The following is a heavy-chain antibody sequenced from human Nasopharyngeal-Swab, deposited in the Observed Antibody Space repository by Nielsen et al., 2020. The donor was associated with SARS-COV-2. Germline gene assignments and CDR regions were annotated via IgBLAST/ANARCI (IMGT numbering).Heavy chain of an antibody. CDR3: ARDTGGPPNYFDP. CDR1: GFTSSGYT. D-gene: IGHD1-7*01. V-gene: IGHV3-21*01. CDR2: ISSTTPYI. J-gene: IGHJ5*02. Sequence: GESLKISCVASGFTSSGYTMNWVRQAPGKGLEWISSISSTTPYIYYADSVKGRFTISRDNAKNSLYLQMNFLRVEDTAMYYCARDTGGPPNYFDPWGQGTLVTVSS.